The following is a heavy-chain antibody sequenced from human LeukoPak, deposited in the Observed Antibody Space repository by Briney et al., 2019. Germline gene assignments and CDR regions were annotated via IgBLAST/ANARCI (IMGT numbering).Heavy chain of an antibody. CDR1: GFTFRSYA. Sequence: PGGSLRLSCAASGFTFRSYAMTWVRQAPGKGLEWVAIISYDGSVGYYGDSVRGRFTISRDNSKNTLYLQMNSLRAEDTAVYYCARASVGWWHDRPYYMDVWGKGTTVTVSS. D-gene: IGHD2-8*02. CDR2: ISYDGSVG. V-gene: IGHV3-30*03. J-gene: IGHJ6*03. CDR3: ARASVGWWHDRPYYMDV.